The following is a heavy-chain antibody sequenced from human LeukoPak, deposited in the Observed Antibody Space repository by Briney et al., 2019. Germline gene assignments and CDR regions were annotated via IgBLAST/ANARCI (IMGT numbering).Heavy chain of an antibody. J-gene: IGHJ4*02. CDR1: GGSISSSSSSYY. D-gene: IGHD2-8*01. Sequence: SETLSLTCTVSGGSISSSSSSYYWGWIRQPPGKGLEWIGSVYYSGSTYYNPSLKSRVTISVERSKNQFSLELTYVTAADTAVYYCARGVESKYYFDYWGQGTLVTVSS. CDR3: ARGVESKYYFDY. V-gene: IGHV4-39*01. CDR2: VYYSGST.